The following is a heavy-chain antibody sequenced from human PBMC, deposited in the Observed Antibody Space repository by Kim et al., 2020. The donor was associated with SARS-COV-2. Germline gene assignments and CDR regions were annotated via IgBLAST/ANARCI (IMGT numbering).Heavy chain of an antibody. CDR2: IKQVESEN. CDR3: ARIRRSGTTDWFDP. Sequence: GGSLRLSCVASGFPFSSYWMSWVRQAPGKGLEWVAHIKQVESENYYVDSVKGRFTISRDNAKNSLYLQMNSLRADDTAVYYCARIRRSGTTDWFDPWGEGTLVTLSS. J-gene: IGHJ5*02. V-gene: IGHV3-7*03. CDR1: GFPFSSYW. D-gene: IGHD1-1*01.